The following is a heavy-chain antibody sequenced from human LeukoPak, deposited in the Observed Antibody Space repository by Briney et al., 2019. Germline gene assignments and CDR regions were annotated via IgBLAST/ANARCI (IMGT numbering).Heavy chain of an antibody. Sequence: ASVKVSCKASGYTFTSYGISWVRQAPGQGLEWMGWISAYNGNTNYAQKLQGRVTMTRNTSISTAYMELSSLRSEDTAVYYCARMGFYYDSSGYEGNYYYGMDVWGQGTTVTVSS. CDR2: ISAYNGNT. CDR1: GYTFTSYG. CDR3: ARMGFYYDSSGYEGNYYYGMDV. J-gene: IGHJ6*02. D-gene: IGHD3-22*01. V-gene: IGHV1-18*01.